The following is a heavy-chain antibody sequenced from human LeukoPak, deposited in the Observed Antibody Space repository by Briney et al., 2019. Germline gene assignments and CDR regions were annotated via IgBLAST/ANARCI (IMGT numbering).Heavy chain of an antibody. CDR2: IKCDSGAT. D-gene: IGHD4/OR15-4a*01. J-gene: IGHJ4*02. Sequence: ASVKVSCKTSGYTFTGHFMHWLRQAPGQGLEWMGWIKCDSGATHNAQKFQGRFTMSRDVSISTVYMDLSSLTSDDTAMYYCVRDHDYGADYWGQGTLVTVS. CDR3: VRDHDYGADY. CDR1: GYTFTGHF. V-gene: IGHV1-2*02.